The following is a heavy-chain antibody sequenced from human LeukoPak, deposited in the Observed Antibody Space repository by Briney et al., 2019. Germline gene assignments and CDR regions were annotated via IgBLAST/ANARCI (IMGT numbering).Heavy chain of an antibody. D-gene: IGHD3-10*01. J-gene: IGHJ4*02. Sequence: ASVKVFCKASGYTFTGYYMHWVRQAPGQGLEWMGWINPNSGGTNHAQKFQGRVTMTRDTSISTAYMELSRLRSGDTAVYYCARDRPLDADDYYGFYYFDYWGQGTLVTVSS. V-gene: IGHV1-2*02. CDR1: GYTFTGYY. CDR2: INPNSGGT. CDR3: ARDRPLDADDYYGFYYFDY.